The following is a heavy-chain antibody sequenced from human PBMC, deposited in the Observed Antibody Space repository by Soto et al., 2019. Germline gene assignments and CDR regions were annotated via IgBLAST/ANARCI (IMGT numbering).Heavy chain of an antibody. CDR2: IYYSGST. V-gene: IGHV4-31*03. CDR3: ARDRPSLEAVVGGAFDI. J-gene: IGHJ3*02. Sequence: SETLSLTCTVSGGSISSGGYYWSWMRQHPGKGLEWIGYIYYSGSTCYNPSLKSRVTISVDTSKNQFSLKLSSVTAADTAVYYCARDRPSLEAVVGGAFDIWGQGTMVTVSS. D-gene: IGHD6-19*01. CDR1: GGSISSGGYY.